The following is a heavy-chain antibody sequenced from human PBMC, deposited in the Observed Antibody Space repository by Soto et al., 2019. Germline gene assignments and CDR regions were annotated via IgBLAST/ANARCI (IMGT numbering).Heavy chain of an antibody. D-gene: IGHD6-19*01. J-gene: IGHJ4*02. CDR2: INPGGGST. CDR1: GYTFTNFF. V-gene: IGHV1-46*01. CDR3: ARDLGSLVAVAGTRYFDY. Sequence: QVQLVQSGAEVKGPGASVKISCKASGYTFTNFFIHWVRQAPGQGLEWMGIINPGGGSTDYAQKFKGRVTLTRDASTNTVHMELSSLRSEDTAVYYCARDLGSLVAVAGTRYFDYWGQGTLVTVSS.